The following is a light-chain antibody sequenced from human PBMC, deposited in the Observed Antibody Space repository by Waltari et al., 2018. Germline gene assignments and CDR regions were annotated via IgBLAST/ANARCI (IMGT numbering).Light chain of an antibody. Sequence: EIVLTQSPATLSLSPGERATLSCRASQSVASYLLWYQHKPGQAPRLLIYVTSNRAAGIPGRFSGSGSGTDFTLTISSLEPEDSALYYCQQRSTWPLTFGGGTKVEIK. V-gene: IGKV3-11*01. CDR1: QSVASY. J-gene: IGKJ4*01. CDR3: QQRSTWPLT. CDR2: VTS.